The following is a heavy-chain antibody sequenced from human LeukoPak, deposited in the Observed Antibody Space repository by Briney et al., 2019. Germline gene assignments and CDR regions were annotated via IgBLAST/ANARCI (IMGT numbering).Heavy chain of an antibody. CDR1: GGTFSSYA. Sequence: ASVKVSCKASGGTFSSYAISWVRQAPGQGLEWMGWINPNSGGTNYAQKFQGRVTMTRDTSISTAYMELSRLRSDDTAVYYCASQSYYYDSSGYYANAFDIWGQGTMVTVSS. V-gene: IGHV1-2*02. CDR2: INPNSGGT. CDR3: ASQSYYYDSSGYYANAFDI. D-gene: IGHD3-22*01. J-gene: IGHJ3*02.